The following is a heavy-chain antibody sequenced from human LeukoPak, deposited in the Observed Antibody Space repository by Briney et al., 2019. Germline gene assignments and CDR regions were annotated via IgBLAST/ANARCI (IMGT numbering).Heavy chain of an antibody. Sequence: SVKVSCKASGGTFSSYAISWVRQAPGQGLEWMGGIIPIFGTANYAQKFQGRVTITTDGSTSTAYMELSSLRSEDTAVYYCARLIVGATSSDAFDIWGQGTMVTVSS. CDR3: ARLIVGATSSDAFDI. D-gene: IGHD1-26*01. CDR2: IIPIFGTA. CDR1: GGTFSSYA. J-gene: IGHJ3*02. V-gene: IGHV1-69*05.